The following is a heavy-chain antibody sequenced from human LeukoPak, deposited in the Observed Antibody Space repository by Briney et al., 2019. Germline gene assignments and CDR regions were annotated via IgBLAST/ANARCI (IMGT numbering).Heavy chain of an antibody. CDR1: GFTVSSNY. D-gene: IGHD6-13*01. J-gene: IGHJ6*02. Sequence: GGSLRLSCAASGFTVSSNYMGWVRQAPGKGLEWVSVIYSGGSTYYADSVKGRFTISRDNSKNTLYLQMNSLRAEDTAVYYCAREGSPNYYYYGMDVWGQGTTVTVSS. V-gene: IGHV3-53*01. CDR3: AREGSPNYYYYGMDV. CDR2: IYSGGST.